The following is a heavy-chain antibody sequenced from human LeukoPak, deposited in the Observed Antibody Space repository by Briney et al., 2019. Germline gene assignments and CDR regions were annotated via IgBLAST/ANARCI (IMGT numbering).Heavy chain of an antibody. D-gene: IGHD3-9*01. J-gene: IGHJ3*02. CDR2: INPIGGST. CDR3: ARDPPYYDILTGYYGGAFDI. V-gene: IGHV1-46*01. CDR1: GYTFTGYY. Sequence: ASVKVSCKASGYTFTGYYMHWVRQAPGQGLEWMGIINPIGGSTSYAQKFQGRVTMTRDTSTSTVYMELSSLRSEDTAVYYCARDPPYYDILTGYYGGAFDIWGQGTMVTVSS.